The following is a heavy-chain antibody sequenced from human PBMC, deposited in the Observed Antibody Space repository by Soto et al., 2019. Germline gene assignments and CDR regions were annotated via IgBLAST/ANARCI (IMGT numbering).Heavy chain of an antibody. V-gene: IGHV5-51*01. CDR3: ARDYCSGTTCYEFDY. D-gene: IGHD2-2*01. CDR1: GDSFTSYW. J-gene: IGHJ4*02. Sequence: PGESLKISCKASGDSFTSYWITWVRQSQVPGKGLEWMGIIYPGDSDTRYSPSFQGQVTISADKSINTAYLQWSSLKASDTAMYYCARDYCSGTTCYEFDYWGQGTQVTVSS. CDR2: IYPGDSDT.